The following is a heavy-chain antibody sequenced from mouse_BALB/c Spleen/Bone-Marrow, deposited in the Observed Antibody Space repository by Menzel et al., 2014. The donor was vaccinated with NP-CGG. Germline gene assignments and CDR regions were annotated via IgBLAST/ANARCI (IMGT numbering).Heavy chain of an antibody. V-gene: IGHV2-6-7*01. CDR3: ARELHP. CDR1: GFSLAGYD. CDR2: IWGDGST. Sequence: QVLVKQSGPGLVAPSQSLSITCTVSGFSLAGYDVNWVRQPPGKGLEWLGMIWGDGSTDYNSALKSRLNISKDNSKSQVFLKMNSLQTDDTARYYCARELHPWGQGTLVTVSA. J-gene: IGHJ3*01.